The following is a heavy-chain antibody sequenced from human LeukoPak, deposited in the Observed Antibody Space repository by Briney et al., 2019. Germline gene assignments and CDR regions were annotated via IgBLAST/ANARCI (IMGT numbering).Heavy chain of an antibody. Sequence: PSETLSLTCTVSGGSISSSSYYWSWIRQPAGKGLEWIGRIYTSGSTNYNPSLKSRVTMSVDTSKNQFSLKLSSVTAADTAVYYCARGPRYDFWSGPLDYGMDVWGQGTTVTVSS. J-gene: IGHJ6*02. D-gene: IGHD3-3*01. CDR3: ARGPRYDFWSGPLDYGMDV. V-gene: IGHV4-61*02. CDR2: IYTSGST. CDR1: GGSISSSSYY.